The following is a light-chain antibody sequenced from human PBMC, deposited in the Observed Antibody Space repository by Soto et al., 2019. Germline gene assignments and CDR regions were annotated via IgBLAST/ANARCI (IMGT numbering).Light chain of an antibody. CDR1: QSLLHSNGYNY. CDR2: LGS. Sequence: DIVMTQSPLSLPVTAGESASISCRSSQSLLHSNGYNYLDWYLQKPGQSPQLLIYLGSNRASGVPDRFSGSGSGTDFVLKISRVEAEDVGVYYCMQALQTPTTFGQGTKVEIK. CDR3: MQALQTPTT. J-gene: IGKJ1*01. V-gene: IGKV2-28*01.